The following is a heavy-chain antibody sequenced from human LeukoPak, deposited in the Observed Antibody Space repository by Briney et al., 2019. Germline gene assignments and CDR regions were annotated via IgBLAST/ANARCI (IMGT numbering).Heavy chain of an antibody. CDR1: AFTFSNYN. CDR3: AKVKGIASGLYYFFYMDV. V-gene: IGHV3-23*01. J-gene: IGHJ6*03. D-gene: IGHD6-19*01. Sequence: SGGSRRLSCAASAFTFSNYNMNWVRQAPGEGLEWVSSLSAGSTNAYHADSVKGRFTISRDNSKDTVYLEMNSLRADDTAVYYCAKVKGIASGLYYFFYMDVWGKGTTVTVSS. CDR2: LSAGSTNA.